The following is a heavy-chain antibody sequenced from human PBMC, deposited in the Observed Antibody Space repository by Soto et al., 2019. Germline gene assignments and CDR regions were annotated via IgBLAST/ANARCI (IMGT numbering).Heavy chain of an antibody. CDR3: ARVWRSTDWFDP. Sequence: ASVKVSCKASGYIFVDYGIAWVRQAPGQGLEWMGWISPYSGNTNYAKKLQGRLTMTTDTSTSTAYMELRSLRSDDTAVYYCARVWRSTDWFDPWGQGTLVTVSS. CDR1: GYIFVDYG. J-gene: IGHJ5*02. CDR2: ISPYSGNT. D-gene: IGHD2-21*01. V-gene: IGHV1-18*01.